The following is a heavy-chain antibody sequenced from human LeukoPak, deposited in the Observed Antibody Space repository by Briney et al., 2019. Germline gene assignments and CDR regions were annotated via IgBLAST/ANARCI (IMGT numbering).Heavy chain of an antibody. CDR2: INSDGTNT. D-gene: IGHD3-3*01. J-gene: IGHJ4*02. Sequence: PGGSLRLSCAASEFTFSTYCMHWVRQAPGKGLVWVSRINSDGTNTDYADSVKGRFTISRDNSKNTLYLQMNSLGTEDTAVYNCAKALGGHFGYWGQGTLVTVSS. CDR1: EFTFSTYC. CDR3: AKALGGHFGY. V-gene: IGHV3-74*01.